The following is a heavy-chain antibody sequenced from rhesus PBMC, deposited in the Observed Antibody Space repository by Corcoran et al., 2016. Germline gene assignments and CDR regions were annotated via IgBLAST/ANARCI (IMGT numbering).Heavy chain of an antibody. V-gene: IGHV3-37*01. Sequence: EVQLVESGGGLVQPGGSLRLSCAASGFTVSDHYMDWVRQAAGKGLEWVSSIIGSSSSTSYPASVKGRFTISRDNAKNTLYLQMNSPRAEDTAVYYCAREDSNYDYFDYWGQGVLVTVSS. CDR2: IIGSSSST. D-gene: IGHD4-23*01. CDR1: GFTVSDHY. CDR3: AREDSNYDYFDY. J-gene: IGHJ4*01.